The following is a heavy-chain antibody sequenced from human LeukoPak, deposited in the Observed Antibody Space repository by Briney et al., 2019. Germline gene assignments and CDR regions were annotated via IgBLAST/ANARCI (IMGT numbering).Heavy chain of an antibody. CDR1: GGSFSGYY. J-gene: IGHJ6*02. D-gene: IGHD4-17*01. CDR2: IYHSGST. CDR3: ASPTRDYGDPYGMDV. Sequence: PSETLSLTCAVYGGSFSGYYWSWIRQPPGKGLEWIGSIYHSGSTYYNPSLKSRVTISVDTSKNQFSLKLSSVTAADTAVYYCASPTRDYGDPYGMDVWGQGTTVTVSS. V-gene: IGHV4-34*01.